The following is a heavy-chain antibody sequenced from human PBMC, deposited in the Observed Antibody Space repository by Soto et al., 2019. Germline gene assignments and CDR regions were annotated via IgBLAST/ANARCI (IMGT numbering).Heavy chain of an antibody. CDR3: ARAERPAPEARLTTFYYYGLDV. CDR1: GGTFSRYA. J-gene: IGHJ6*02. D-gene: IGHD4-4*01. V-gene: IGHV1-69*01. CDR2: IIPIFATA. Sequence: QVQLVQSGAEVKKPGSSVKVSCKASGGTFSRYAISWVRQAPGQGLEWMGGIIPIFATANYAQNFQGRVTITADESTSTAYIELSTLRSEDTAVYYCARAERPAPEARLTTFYYYGLDVWGQGTTVTVSS.